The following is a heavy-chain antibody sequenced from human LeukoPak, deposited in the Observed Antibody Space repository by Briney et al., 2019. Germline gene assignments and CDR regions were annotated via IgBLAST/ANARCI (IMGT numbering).Heavy chain of an antibody. D-gene: IGHD2-21*01. CDR3: ARQDHPPHIQRSGIYYLDY. J-gene: IGHJ4*02. V-gene: IGHV4-59*08. CDR1: GGSINGYS. Sequence: SETLSLTCTVSGGSINGYSWSWIRQPPGKGLEWIGYIYDSGTTGYNPTLKSRVAMSVDTSKNNFSLRLTSVTPADTAVYYCARQDHPPHIQRSGIYYLDYWGQGALVTVSS. CDR2: IYDSGTT.